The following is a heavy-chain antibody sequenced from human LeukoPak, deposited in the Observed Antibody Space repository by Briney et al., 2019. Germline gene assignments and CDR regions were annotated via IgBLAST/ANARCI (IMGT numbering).Heavy chain of an antibody. V-gene: IGHV3-33*01. D-gene: IGHD3-16*01. J-gene: IGHJ3*01. CDR2: IWHDGSHK. Sequence: GGSLRLSCAASGFAFSTYGMHWVRQAPGKGLEWVTVIWHDGSHKDYADSVKGRFTISRDNSKNTLYLQMNDLRAEDTAVYFCVRGWGSNVYASAFDVWGQGTMVTVSS. CDR3: VRGWGSNVYASAFDV. CDR1: GFAFSTYG.